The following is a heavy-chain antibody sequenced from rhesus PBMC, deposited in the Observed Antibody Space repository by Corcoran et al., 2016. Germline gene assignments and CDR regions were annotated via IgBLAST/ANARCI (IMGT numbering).Heavy chain of an antibody. D-gene: IGHD4-29*01. CDR2: IYGSGGGT. CDR1: GGSISDDYY. CDR3: ATDGGSRIPYYFDY. V-gene: IGHV4-106*01. Sequence: QVQLQESGPGLVKPSETLSLTCAVSGGSISDDYYWRWIRQPPGKGLEWIGYIYGSGGGTNYNPSLKNRVTISIDTSKNQFSLKLSSVTAADTAVYYCATDGGSRIPYYFDYWGQGVLVTVSS. J-gene: IGHJ4*01.